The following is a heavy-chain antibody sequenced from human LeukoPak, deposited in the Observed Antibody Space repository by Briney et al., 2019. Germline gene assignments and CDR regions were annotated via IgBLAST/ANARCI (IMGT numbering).Heavy chain of an antibody. J-gene: IGHJ4*02. Sequence: GGSLRLSCAASGFTFTNYWMSWVRQAPGKGLELVANIKQDRSEKYYVDSVKGRFTISRDNAKNSLYLQMNSLRAEDTAVYYCARSIAAAGMGYWGQGTLVTVSS. V-gene: IGHV3-7*01. CDR2: IKQDRSEK. CDR1: GFTFTNYW. D-gene: IGHD6-13*01. CDR3: ARSIAAAGMGY.